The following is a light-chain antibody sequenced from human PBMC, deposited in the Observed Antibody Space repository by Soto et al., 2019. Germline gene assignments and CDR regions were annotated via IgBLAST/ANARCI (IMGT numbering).Light chain of an antibody. Sequence: QPVLTQPPSVSAAPGQRVTISCSGSNSNIGNNAVNWYQQLPGKAPKLLVHFDDRVASGVSDRVSGSKSGTSASLAISALQSEDEADYYCAAWDDSLSGPLFGGGTQLTVL. CDR3: AAWDDSLSGPL. CDR1: NSNIGNNA. J-gene: IGLJ3*02. V-gene: IGLV1-36*01. CDR2: FDD.